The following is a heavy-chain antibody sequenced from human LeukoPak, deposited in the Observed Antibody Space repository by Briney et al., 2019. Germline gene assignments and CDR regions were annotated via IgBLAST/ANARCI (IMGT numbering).Heavy chain of an antibody. CDR3: AKELPAYDFWSGYRDY. CDR1: GFAFSSYA. V-gene: IGHV3-23*01. D-gene: IGHD3-3*01. CDR2: ISGSGGST. J-gene: IGHJ4*02. Sequence: GGSLRLSCAASGFAFSSYAMSWVRQAPGKGLEWVSAISGSGGSTYYADSVKGRFTIPRDNSKNTLYLQMNSLRAEDTAVYYCAKELPAYDFWSGYRDYWGQGTLVTVSS.